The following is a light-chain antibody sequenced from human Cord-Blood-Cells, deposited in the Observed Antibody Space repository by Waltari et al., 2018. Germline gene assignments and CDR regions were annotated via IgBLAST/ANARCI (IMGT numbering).Light chain of an antibody. CDR2: KAS. CDR1: QSISSW. Sequence: DIQMTQSPSTLSASVGDRVNITCRASQSISSWLAWYQQKPGKAPKLLIYKASSLESGVPSRFSGSGSGTEVTLTISSLQPDDFATYYCQQYNSYWTFGQGTKVEIK. V-gene: IGKV1-5*03. CDR3: QQYNSYWT. J-gene: IGKJ1*01.